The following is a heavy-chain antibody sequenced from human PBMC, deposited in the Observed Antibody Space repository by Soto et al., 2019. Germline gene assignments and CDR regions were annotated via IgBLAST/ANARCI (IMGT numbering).Heavy chain of an antibody. J-gene: IGHJ2*01. V-gene: IGHV4-31*03. Sequence: SETLSLTCTVSGGSISSGGYYWSWIRQHPGKGLEWIGYIYYSGSTYYNPSLMSRVTISVDTSKNQFSLKLSSVTAADTAVYYCARNRLGWYFDLWGRGTLVTVSS. D-gene: IGHD3-16*01. CDR1: GGSISSGGYY. CDR3: ARNRLGWYFDL. CDR2: IYYSGST.